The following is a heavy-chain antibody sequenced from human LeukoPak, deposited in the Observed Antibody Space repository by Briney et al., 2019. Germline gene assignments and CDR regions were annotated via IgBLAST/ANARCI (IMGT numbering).Heavy chain of an antibody. J-gene: IGHJ4*02. Sequence: GGSLRLSCAASGFTFSSYNMNWVRQAPGKGLEWVSSISSSSSYIYYADPVKGRFTISRDNAKNSLYLQMNSLRAEDTAVYYCARERGYSYGYGDYWGQGTLVTVSS. CDR2: ISSSSSYI. CDR1: GFTFSSYN. D-gene: IGHD5-18*01. V-gene: IGHV3-21*01. CDR3: ARERGYSYGYGDY.